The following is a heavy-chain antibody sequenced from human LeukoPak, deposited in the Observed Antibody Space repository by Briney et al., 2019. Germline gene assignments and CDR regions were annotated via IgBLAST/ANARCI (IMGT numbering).Heavy chain of an antibody. CDR2: INHSGST. Sequence: SETLSLTCAVYGGSFSGYYWGWIRQPPGEGLEWIGEINHSGSTNYNPSLKSRVTISVDTSKNQFSLKLSSVTAADTAVYYCARGRTIWFGECNAFDIWGQGTMVTVSS. CDR3: ARGRTIWFGECNAFDI. D-gene: IGHD3-10*01. V-gene: IGHV4-34*01. CDR1: GGSFSGYY. J-gene: IGHJ3*02.